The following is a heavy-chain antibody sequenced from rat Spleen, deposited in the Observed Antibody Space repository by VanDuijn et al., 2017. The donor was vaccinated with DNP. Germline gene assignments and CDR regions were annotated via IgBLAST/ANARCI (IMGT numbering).Heavy chain of an antibody. J-gene: IGHJ3*01. D-gene: IGHD1-6*01. Sequence: EVQLVESGGGLVQPGRSLKLSCAASGFTFSNYDMAWVRQAPTKGLEWVASITPSGGSTYFRDSVKGRFTVSRDNAKSSLYLQMDSLRSEDTATYYCATHQGVRIITPYNWFAYWGQGTLVTVSS. CDR1: GFTFSNYD. V-gene: IGHV5-25*01. CDR3: ATHQGVRIITPYNWFAY. CDR2: ITPSGGST.